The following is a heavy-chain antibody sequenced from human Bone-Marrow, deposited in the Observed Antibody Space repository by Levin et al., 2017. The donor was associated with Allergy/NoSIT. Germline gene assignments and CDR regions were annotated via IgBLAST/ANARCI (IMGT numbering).Heavy chain of an antibody. D-gene: IGHD7-27*01. Sequence: SQTLSLTCTVSGGSISTSSYYWGWIRQPPGKGLECIGSIYYSGSTYFNPSLKSRVTISVDTSKNQFSLKLSSVTAADTAVYYCARRAGWGNPPQHWYFDLWGRGTLVIVSS. V-gene: IGHV4-39*01. J-gene: IGHJ2*01. CDR3: ARRAGWGNPPQHWYFDL. CDR1: GGSISTSSYY. CDR2: IYYSGST.